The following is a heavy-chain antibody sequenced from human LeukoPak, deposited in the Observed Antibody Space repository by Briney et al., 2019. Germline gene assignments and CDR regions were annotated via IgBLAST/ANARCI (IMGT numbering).Heavy chain of an antibody. CDR3: AELGITMIGGV. J-gene: IGHJ6*04. CDR1: GFTFSSYE. Sequence: GGSLRLSCAASGFTFSSYEMNWVRQAPGKGLEWVPYISSSGSTIYYADSAKGRFTISRDNAKNSLYLQMNSLGAEDTAVYYCAELGITMIGGVWGKGTTVTISS. D-gene: IGHD3-10*02. CDR2: ISSSGSTI. V-gene: IGHV3-48*03.